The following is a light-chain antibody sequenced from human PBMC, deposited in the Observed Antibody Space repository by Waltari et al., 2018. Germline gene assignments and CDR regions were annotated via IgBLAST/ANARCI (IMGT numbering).Light chain of an antibody. CDR3: RSYAGSGPPGV. CDR2: EVN. J-gene: IGLJ3*02. CDR1: SSHVGLYTH. V-gene: IGLV2-23*02. Sequence: QAALTQPASVSGSPGKSIHISRTGTSSHVGLYTHVSWYQQHPGKAPKVIIYEVNKRPSGVSNRFSGSKSGNTASLTISGLQAEDEADYYCRSYAGSGPPGVFGGGTKLTVL.